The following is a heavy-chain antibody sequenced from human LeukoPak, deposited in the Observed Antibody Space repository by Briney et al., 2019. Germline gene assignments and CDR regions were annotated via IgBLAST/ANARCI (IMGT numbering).Heavy chain of an antibody. D-gene: IGHD1-26*01. CDR3: ARAQVGAPTDL. V-gene: IGHV3-74*01. Sequence: GGSLRLSCAASGFPFSSYAMYWVRQAPGKGLVWVARIHGDGDNISYADSVRGRFTISRDNAKDTLYLHMNSLRPEDTAVYYCARAQVGAPTDLWGQGTLVTVSS. J-gene: IGHJ5*02. CDR2: IHGDGDNI. CDR1: GFPFSSYA.